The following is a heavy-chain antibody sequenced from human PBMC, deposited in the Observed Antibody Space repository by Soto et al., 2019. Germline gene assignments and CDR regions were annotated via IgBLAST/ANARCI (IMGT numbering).Heavy chain of an antibody. J-gene: IGHJ4*02. Sequence: PSETLSLTCTVSGGSISSSSYYWGWIRQPPGKGLEWIGSIYYSGSTYYNPSLKSRVTISVDTSKNQFSLKLSSVTAADTAVYYCGGHSRFVGYYFDSWGQGTLVTVSS. CDR2: IYYSGST. CDR3: GGHSRFVGYYFDS. V-gene: IGHV4-39*01. CDR1: GGSISSSSYY. D-gene: IGHD6-13*01.